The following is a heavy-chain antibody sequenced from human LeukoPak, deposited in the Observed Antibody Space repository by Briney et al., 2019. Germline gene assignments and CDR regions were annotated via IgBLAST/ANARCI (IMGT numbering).Heavy chain of an antibody. CDR3: AKVRRDGYNYLCDY. J-gene: IGHJ4*02. CDR2: ISGSGGST. Sequence: PGGSLRLSCAASGFTFSSYWMHWVRQAPGEGLEWVSAISGSGGSTYYADSVKGRFTISRDNSKNTLYLQMNSLRAEDTAVYYCAKVRRDGYNYLCDYWGQGTLVTVSS. CDR1: GFTFSSYW. D-gene: IGHD5-24*01. V-gene: IGHV3-23*01.